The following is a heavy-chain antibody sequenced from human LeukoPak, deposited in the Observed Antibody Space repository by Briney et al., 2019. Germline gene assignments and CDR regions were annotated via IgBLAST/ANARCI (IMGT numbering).Heavy chain of an antibody. J-gene: IGHJ5*02. D-gene: IGHD4-11*01. CDR3: AAVSGHYTLLDA. V-gene: IGHV1-69*04. CDR2: IIPILGIA. CDR1: GGTFSSYA. Sequence: GASVKVSCKASGGTFSSYAISWVRQAPGQGLEWMGRIIPILGIANYAQKFQGRVTITADKSTNTAYMELSRLRSEDTAVYFCAAVSGHYTLLDAWGQGALVTVST.